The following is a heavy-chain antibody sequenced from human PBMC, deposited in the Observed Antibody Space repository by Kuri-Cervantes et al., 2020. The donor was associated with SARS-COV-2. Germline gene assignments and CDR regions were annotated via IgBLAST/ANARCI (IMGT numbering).Heavy chain of an antibody. CDR2: IYYSGST. V-gene: IGHV4-61*08. J-gene: IGHJ4*02. CDR3: AGVSSGWYSRLFDY. CDR1: GGSISSGGYY. D-gene: IGHD6-19*01. Sequence: SETLSLTCTVSGGSISSGGYYWSWIRQHPGKGLEWIGYIYYSGSTYYNPSLKSRVTISVDTSKNQFSLKLSSVTAADTAVYYCAGVSSGWYSRLFDYWGQGTRVTVSS.